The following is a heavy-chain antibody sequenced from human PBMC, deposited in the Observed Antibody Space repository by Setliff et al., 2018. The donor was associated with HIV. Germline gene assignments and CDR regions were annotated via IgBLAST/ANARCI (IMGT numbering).Heavy chain of an antibody. Sequence: GASVKVSCKASGYTFTSYYMHWVRQAPGQGLEWMGIINPSGGSTSYAQKFQGRVTMTEDTSTDTAYMELSSLRSEDTAVYYCATAPLRSGYDPTFDYWGQGTLVTVSS. J-gene: IGHJ4*02. CDR3: ATAPLRSGYDPTFDY. D-gene: IGHD5-12*01. CDR1: GYTFTSYY. CDR2: INPSGGST. V-gene: IGHV1-46*01.